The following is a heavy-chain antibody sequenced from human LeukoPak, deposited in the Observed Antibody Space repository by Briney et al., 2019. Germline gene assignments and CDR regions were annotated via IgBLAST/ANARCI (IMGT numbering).Heavy chain of an antibody. D-gene: IGHD3-3*01. J-gene: IGHJ3*02. CDR2: IYYSGST. Sequence: PSETLSLTWTVFGGSISSYDCSWIRQPPGKGLEWIGYIYYSGSTNYNPSLKSRVTISVDTSKTQFSLKLSSVTAADTAVYYCARVLSYYDFWSGGGWLGAFDIWGQGTMVTVSS. CDR1: GGSISSYD. CDR3: ARVLSYYDFWSGGGWLGAFDI. V-gene: IGHV4-59*01.